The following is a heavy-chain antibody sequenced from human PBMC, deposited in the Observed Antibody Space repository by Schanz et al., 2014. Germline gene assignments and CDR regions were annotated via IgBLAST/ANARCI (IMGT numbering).Heavy chain of an antibody. V-gene: IGHV3-33*08. CDR2: IWFDGNNK. D-gene: IGHD3-9*01. J-gene: IGHJ4*02. CDR1: GFTVNTNY. Sequence: VQLVESGGGLIQPGGSLRLSCAVSGFTVNTNYMSWVRQAPGKGLEWVAVIWFDGNNKFYADSVKGRFTISRDNSKNTLYLQMSSLRAEDTAVYYCARTTNPFNFDSWPYLDYWGQGTLVTVSS. CDR3: ARTTNPFNFDSWPYLDY.